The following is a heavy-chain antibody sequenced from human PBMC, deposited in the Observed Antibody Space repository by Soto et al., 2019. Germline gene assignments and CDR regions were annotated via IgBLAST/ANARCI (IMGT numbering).Heavy chain of an antibody. V-gene: IGHV4-34*01. CDR1: GGSFSGCY. D-gene: IGHD3-10*01. CDR3: ARPFKGSGSYGAFDI. J-gene: IGHJ3*02. Sequence: SETLSLTCAVSGGSFSGCYWSWIRQPPGKGLEWIGEINHSGSTNYNPSLKSRVTISVDTSKNQFSLKLSSVTAADTAMYYCARPFKGSGSYGAFDIWGQGTMVTVSS. CDR2: INHSGST.